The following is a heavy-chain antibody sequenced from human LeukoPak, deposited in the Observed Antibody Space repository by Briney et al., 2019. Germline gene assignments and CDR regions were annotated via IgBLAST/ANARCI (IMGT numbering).Heavy chain of an antibody. CDR2: IYYSGST. Sequence: SETLSLTCTVSGGSVSSGSYYWSRIRQPPGKGLEWIGYIYYSGSTNYNPSLKSQVTISVDTSKNQFSLKLSSVTAADTAVYYCASSTVTVDYWGQGTLVTVSS. D-gene: IGHD4-17*01. CDR1: GGSVSSGSYY. J-gene: IGHJ4*02. CDR3: ASSTVTVDY. V-gene: IGHV4-61*01.